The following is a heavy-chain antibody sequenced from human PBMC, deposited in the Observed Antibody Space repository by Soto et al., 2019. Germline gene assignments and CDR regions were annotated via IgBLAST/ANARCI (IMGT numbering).Heavy chain of an antibody. CDR2: ISAYNGNT. D-gene: IGHD6-13*01. Sequence: VKVSCKASGYTFTSYGISWVRQAPGQGLEWMGWISAYNGNTNYAQKLQGRVTMTTDTSTSTAYMELRSLRSDDTAVYYCARGHSSSWYGYYYYYGMDVWGQGTTVTVSS. V-gene: IGHV1-18*01. J-gene: IGHJ6*02. CDR3: ARGHSSSWYGYYYYYGMDV. CDR1: GYTFTSYG.